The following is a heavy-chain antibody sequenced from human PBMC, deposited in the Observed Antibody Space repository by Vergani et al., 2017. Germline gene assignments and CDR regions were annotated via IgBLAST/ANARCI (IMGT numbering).Heavy chain of an antibody. J-gene: IGHJ4*02. CDR3: ARFMNYYGSGSYPSHYFDY. CDR2: IIPIFGTA. D-gene: IGHD3-10*01. Sequence: QVQLVQSGAEVKKPGSSVKVSCKASGGTFSSYAISWVRQAPGQGLEWMGGIIPIFGTANYAQKFQGRGTITADESTSTAYMELSSLRSEDTAVYYCARFMNYYGSGSYPSHYFDYWGQGTLVTVSS. CDR1: GGTFSSYA. V-gene: IGHV1-69*12.